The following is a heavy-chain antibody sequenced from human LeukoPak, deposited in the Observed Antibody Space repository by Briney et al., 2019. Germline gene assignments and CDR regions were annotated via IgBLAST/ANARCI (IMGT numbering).Heavy chain of an antibody. CDR3: ARGQWLVQGYYYYGMDV. Sequence: ASVKVSCKASGYTFTGYYMHWVRQVPGQGLEWMGRINPNSGGTNYAQKFQGRVTMTRDTSISTAYMELSRLRSDDTAVCYCARGQWLVQGYYYYGMDVWGQGTTVTVSS. J-gene: IGHJ6*02. D-gene: IGHD6-19*01. CDR1: GYTFTGYY. CDR2: INPNSGGT. V-gene: IGHV1-2*06.